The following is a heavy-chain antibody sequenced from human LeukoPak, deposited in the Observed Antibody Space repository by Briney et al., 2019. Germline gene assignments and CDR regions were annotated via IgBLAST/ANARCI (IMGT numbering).Heavy chain of an antibody. D-gene: IGHD6-19*01. J-gene: IGHJ4*02. CDR3: ARLQWLQTGRDFFDY. Sequence: PGGSLRLSCAASGFNFNTYSMNWVRQAPGKGLEWASSISGSSSYIYYADSVKGRFTISRDNAKNSVYLQMSSLRAEDTAVYYCARLQWLQTGRDFFDYWGQGTLVTVSS. CDR1: GFNFNTYS. CDR2: ISGSSSYI. V-gene: IGHV3-21*01.